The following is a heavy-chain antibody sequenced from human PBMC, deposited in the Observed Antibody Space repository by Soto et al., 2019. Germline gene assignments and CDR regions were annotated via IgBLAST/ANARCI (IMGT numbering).Heavy chain of an antibody. CDR1: GYSFCNSW. D-gene: IGHD6-6*01. V-gene: IGHV5-51*01. CDR2: IYPGDSDT. Sequence: LQISGEGSGYSFCNSWIAWLRQIPEKGLEWMGIIYPGDSDTRYSPSFQGQVTISADKSISTAYLQWSSLKASDTAMYYCARPSYSTSRYYGLDVWGQGTTVTVSS. CDR3: ARPSYSTSRYYGLDV. J-gene: IGHJ6*02.